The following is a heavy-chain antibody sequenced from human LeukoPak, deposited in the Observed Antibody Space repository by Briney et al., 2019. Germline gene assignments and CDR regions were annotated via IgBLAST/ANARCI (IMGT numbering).Heavy chain of an antibody. CDR2: IYYSGST. D-gene: IGHD3-22*01. CDR3: ARYESSAYGIDV. J-gene: IGHJ2*01. CDR1: GGSISSSSSY. V-gene: IGHV4-39*01. Sequence: RASETLSLTCTVSGGSISSSSSYWVWIRQPPGMGLEWIGSIYYSGSTYSNPSLKSRVTISVDTSKNQFSLKVSSVAAADTAVYYCARYESSAYGIDVWGHGTLVTVSS.